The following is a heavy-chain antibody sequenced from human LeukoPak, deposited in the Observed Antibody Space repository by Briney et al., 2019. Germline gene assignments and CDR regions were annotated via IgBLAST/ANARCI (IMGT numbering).Heavy chain of an antibody. CDR2: ISSSSSYI. J-gene: IGHJ4*02. CDR1: GFTFSSYS. CDR3: ARDTFPTGIVVVPAAMDFDY. Sequence: GGSLRLSCAASGFTFSSYSMNWVRQAPGKGLEWVSSISSSSSYIYYADSVKGRLTISRDSAKNSLYLQMNSLRAEDTAVYYCARDTFPTGIVVVPAAMDFDYWGQGTLVTVSS. V-gene: IGHV3-21*01. D-gene: IGHD2-2*01.